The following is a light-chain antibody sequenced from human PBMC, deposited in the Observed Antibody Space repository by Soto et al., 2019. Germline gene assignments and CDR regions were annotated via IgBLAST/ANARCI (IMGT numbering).Light chain of an antibody. J-gene: IGKJ4*01. Sequence: PSPLAPRLGEGPTLSCRASQSVSSNLAWYQLKPGQAPRLLIYGASTRATGIPARFSGSGSGTEFTLTISGLQSDHFAIFFRQLYYKWRLSFGRGTKADI. CDR1: QSVSSN. V-gene: IGKV3-15*01. CDR3: QLYYKWRLS. CDR2: GAS.